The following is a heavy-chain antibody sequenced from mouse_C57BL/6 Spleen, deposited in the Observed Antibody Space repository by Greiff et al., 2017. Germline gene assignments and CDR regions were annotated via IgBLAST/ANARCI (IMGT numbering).Heavy chain of an antibody. J-gene: IGHJ4*01. V-gene: IGHV1-69*01. CDR1: GYTFTSYW. D-gene: IGHD1-1*01. CDR2: IDPSDSYT. Sequence: QVQLQQPGAELVMPGASVKLSCKASGYTFTSYWMHWVKQRPGQGLEWIGEIDPSDSYTNYNQKFKGKSTLTVDKSSSTAYMQLSSLTSEDSAVYYCARPHYYGSSHDYYARDYWGQGTSVTVSS. CDR3: ARPHYYGSSHDYYARDY.